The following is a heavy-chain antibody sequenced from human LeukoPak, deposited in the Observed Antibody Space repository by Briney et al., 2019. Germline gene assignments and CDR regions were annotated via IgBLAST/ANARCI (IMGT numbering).Heavy chain of an antibody. Sequence: PGGSLRLSCAASGFTFSNYGMQWVRQAPGKGLEWVAVIWYDGSKKYYADSVKGRFTISRDDSKNTLYLQMNSLRAEDTAVYYCARETDIVVVPAATPFDYWGQGTLVTVSS. J-gene: IGHJ4*02. V-gene: IGHV3-33*01. CDR3: ARETDIVVVPAATPFDY. CDR1: GFTFSNYG. D-gene: IGHD2-2*02. CDR2: IWYDGSKK.